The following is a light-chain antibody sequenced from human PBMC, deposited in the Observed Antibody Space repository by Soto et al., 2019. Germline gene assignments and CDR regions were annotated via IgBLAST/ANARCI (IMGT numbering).Light chain of an antibody. CDR2: DAS. CDR3: QQRSNWPPFT. V-gene: IGKV3-11*01. CDR1: QSVSSY. J-gene: IGKJ4*01. Sequence: IVLTQSAATLSLYPGERATLSCRASQSVSSYLAWYQQKPGQAPRLLIYDASNRATGIPARFSGSGSGTDFTLTISSLEPEDFAVYYCQQRSNWPPFTFGGGTKVEIK.